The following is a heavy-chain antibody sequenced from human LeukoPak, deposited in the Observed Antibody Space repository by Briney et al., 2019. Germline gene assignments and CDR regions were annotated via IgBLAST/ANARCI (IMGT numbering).Heavy chain of an antibody. D-gene: IGHD2-2*03. Sequence: GESLKISCKGSGYSFTNFWIDWVRQMPGKDLEWMGIIYPGDSDPRYSPSFQGQVTISADKSITTAYLQWSSLKASDTAMYYCARLRDGYCSSITCYGYFDYWGQGSLVTVSS. CDR3: ARLRDGYCSSITCYGYFDY. CDR1: GYSFTNFW. CDR2: IYPGDSDP. V-gene: IGHV5-51*01. J-gene: IGHJ4*02.